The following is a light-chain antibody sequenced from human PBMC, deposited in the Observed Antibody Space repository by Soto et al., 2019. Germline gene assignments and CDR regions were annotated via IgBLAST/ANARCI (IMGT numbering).Light chain of an antibody. J-gene: IGLJ3*02. V-gene: IGLV2-14*01. CDR2: DVN. CDR1: SSDVGAYNF. CDR3: SSYTASSTLA. Sequence: QSALTQPASVSGSPGQSIAISCTGTSSDVGAYNFVSWYQEHPGKAAKLMIYDVNIRPSGISNRFSGSKSGNTAYLTISGLQAEDEADYFCSSYTASSTLAFGGGTKLTVL.